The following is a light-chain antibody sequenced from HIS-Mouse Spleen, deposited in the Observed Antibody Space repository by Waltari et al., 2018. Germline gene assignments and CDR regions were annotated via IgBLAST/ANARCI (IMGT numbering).Light chain of an antibody. CDR1: NLGSKS. CDR2: DDS. J-gene: IGLJ2*01. V-gene: IGLV3-21*03. CDR3: QVWDSSSDHVV. Sequence: SYVLTQTPSVSGAPRNTARITGGGNNLGSKSGHWYQQKPGQAPVLAVYDDSDRPSGIPERFSGSNSGNTATLTISRVEAGDEADYYCQVWDSSSDHVVFGGGTKLTVL.